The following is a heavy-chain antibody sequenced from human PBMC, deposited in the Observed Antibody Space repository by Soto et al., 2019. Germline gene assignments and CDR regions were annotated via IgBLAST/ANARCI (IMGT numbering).Heavy chain of an antibody. CDR3: AHRVLRTVFGLVTTTAIYFDF. CDR2: IYWDDDK. J-gene: IGHJ4*02. CDR1: GFSLTTSGVG. Sequence: QITLNESGPTGVRPTETLTLPCRFSGFSLTTSGVGVCWIRQSPGKAPEWLALIYWDDDKRYSASLKSRLTITKDTSKNQVVLTVSDLDPTDTATYYCAHRVLRTVFGLVTTTAIYFDFWGQGTPVAVSS. V-gene: IGHV2-5*02. D-gene: IGHD3-3*01.